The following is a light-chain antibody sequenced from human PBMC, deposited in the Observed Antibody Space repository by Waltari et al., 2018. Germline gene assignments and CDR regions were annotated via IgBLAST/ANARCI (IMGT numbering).Light chain of an antibody. Sequence: QSVLTPPPSASETPGQRVTLPCSGRRSNIENNPVNWLRQIPGMAPTLVIYNNDYRPSGVSDRFSGTKSGASASLAISGLQSEDEAHYFCATWDDRLNGWVFGGGTKLTVL. V-gene: IGLV1-44*01. J-gene: IGLJ3*02. CDR1: RSNIENNP. CDR3: ATWDDRLNGWV. CDR2: NND.